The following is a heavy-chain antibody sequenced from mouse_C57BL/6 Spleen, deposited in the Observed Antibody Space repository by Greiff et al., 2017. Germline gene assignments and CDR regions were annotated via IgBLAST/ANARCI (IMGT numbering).Heavy chain of an antibody. Sequence: EVKLMESGEGLVKPGGSLKLSCAASGFTFSSYAMSWVRQTPEKRLEWVAYISSGGDYIYYADTVKGRFTISRDNARNTLYLQMSSLKSEDTAMYYCTRRDSSGSAYWGQGTLVTVSA. CDR2: ISSGGDYI. J-gene: IGHJ3*01. D-gene: IGHD3-2*02. CDR1: GFTFSSYA. CDR3: TRRDSSGSAY. V-gene: IGHV5S21*01.